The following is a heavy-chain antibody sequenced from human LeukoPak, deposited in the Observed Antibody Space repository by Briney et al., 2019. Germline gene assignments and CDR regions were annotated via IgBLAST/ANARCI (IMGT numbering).Heavy chain of an antibody. D-gene: IGHD1-20*01. Sequence: GGSLRLSCAASGFTFSSNAMHWVRQAPGKGLEWVAVISYDGSNKYYADSVKGRFTISRDNSKNTLYLQMNSLRAEDTAVYSCAREQYNWNYFDYWGQGTPVTVSS. V-gene: IGHV3-30-3*01. CDR1: GFTFSSNA. J-gene: IGHJ4*02. CDR2: ISYDGSNK. CDR3: AREQYNWNYFDY.